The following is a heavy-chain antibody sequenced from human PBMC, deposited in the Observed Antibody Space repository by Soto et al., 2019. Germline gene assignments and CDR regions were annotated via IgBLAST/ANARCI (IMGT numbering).Heavy chain of an antibody. Sequence: GGSLRLSCAASGFTFSSYSMNWVRQAPGKGLEWVSYISSSSSTIYYADSVKGRFTISRDNAKNSLYLQMNSLRDEDTAVYYCARDSGYYDSSGYRHYYYGMDVWGQGTTVTVSS. CDR1: GFTFSSYS. CDR3: ARDSGYYDSSGYRHYYYGMDV. V-gene: IGHV3-48*02. D-gene: IGHD3-22*01. CDR2: ISSSSSTI. J-gene: IGHJ6*02.